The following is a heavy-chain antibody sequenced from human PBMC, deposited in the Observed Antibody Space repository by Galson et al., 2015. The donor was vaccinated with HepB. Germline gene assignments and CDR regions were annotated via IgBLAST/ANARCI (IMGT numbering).Heavy chain of an antibody. J-gene: IGHJ4*02. CDR2: ISYDGSNK. CDR3: AKDILAYCGGDCSLDY. V-gene: IGHV3-30*18. CDR1: GFTFSRYG. Sequence: SLRLSCAASGFTFSRYGMHWVRQAPGKGLEWVAVISYDGSNKYYADSVKGRFTISRDNSKNTLYLQMNSLRAEDTAVYYCAKDILAYCGGDCSLDYWGQGTLVTVSS. D-gene: IGHD2-21*02.